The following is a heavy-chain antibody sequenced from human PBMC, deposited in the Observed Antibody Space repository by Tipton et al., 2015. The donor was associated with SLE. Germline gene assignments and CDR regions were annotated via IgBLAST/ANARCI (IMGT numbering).Heavy chain of an antibody. V-gene: IGHV4-31*03. CDR3: VRVAPLGYYRYYVMDV. CDR1: GGSISSGGSY. D-gene: IGHD3-22*01. J-gene: IGHJ6*02. CDR2: ISYSGST. Sequence: TLSLTCTVSGGSISSGGSYWSWVRQHPGKGLEWVGHISYSGSTSYNPSLESRVSISVDRSKNQFSLKVTSVTAADTAVYYCVRVAPLGYYRYYVMDVWGQGTTVIVSS.